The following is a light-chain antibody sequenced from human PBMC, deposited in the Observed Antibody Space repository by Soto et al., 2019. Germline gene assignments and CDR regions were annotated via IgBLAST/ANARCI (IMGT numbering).Light chain of an antibody. Sequence: QSVLTQPPSASGSPGQSVTISCTGTSSDVGGHNYVSWYQQHPGKAPKLMIYEVSKRPSGVPDRFSGSKSGNTASLTVSGLQAEDEADYYCSSYAGSTHVVFGGGTKVTVL. CDR1: SSDVGGHNY. CDR3: SSYAGSTHVV. J-gene: IGLJ2*01. V-gene: IGLV2-8*01. CDR2: EVS.